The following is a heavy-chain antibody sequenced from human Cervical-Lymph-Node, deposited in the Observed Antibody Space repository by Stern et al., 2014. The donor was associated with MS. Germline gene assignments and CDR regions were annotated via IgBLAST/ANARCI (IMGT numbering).Heavy chain of an antibody. CDR3: ARSEVQGFNGMDV. J-gene: IGHJ6*02. Sequence: VQLVESGAEMKKPGSSVTLSCEASRDTYSRYAFSWVRQAPGHALEWMGRIIPILGRVEYAQRLQGRVTITRDNSTSTAYMQLRSLRSADTAIYFCARSEVQGFNGMDVWGQGTTVTVSS. CDR1: RDTYSRYA. CDR2: IIPILGRV. V-gene: IGHV1-69*06.